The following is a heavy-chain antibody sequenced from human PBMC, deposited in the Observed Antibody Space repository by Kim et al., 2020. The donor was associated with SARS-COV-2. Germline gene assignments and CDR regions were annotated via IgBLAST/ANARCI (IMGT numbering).Heavy chain of an antibody. J-gene: IGHJ4*01. Sequence: GGSLRLSCTASGLTFGNYAMIWVRQAPGKGLEWVSIISNTGRATDYPDSVKGRFIISRDNSKNTLYLQMNNLRAEDTAMYYCAKAREFHYYGLGSAFD. CDR1: GLTFGNYA. D-gene: IGHD3-10*01. CDR2: ISNTGRAT. V-gene: IGHV3-23*01. CDR3: AKAREFHYYGLGSAFD.